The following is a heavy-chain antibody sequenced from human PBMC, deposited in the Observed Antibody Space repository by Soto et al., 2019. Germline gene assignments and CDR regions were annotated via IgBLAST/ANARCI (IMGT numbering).Heavy chain of an antibody. CDR2: IYWDDDK. V-gene: IGHV2-5*02. D-gene: IGHD6-6*01. CDR3: AHRRPYSNSPEYFFDY. Sequence: QITLKESGPTLVKPTQTLTLTCTFYGFSLSTSGVDVGWIRQPPGKALEWLALIYWDDDKRYSPSLKSRLTNTKDTSKNQVVLTMTNMDPLDTATYYCAHRRPYSNSPEYFFDYWGQGTLVTVSS. J-gene: IGHJ4*02. CDR1: GFSLSTSGVD.